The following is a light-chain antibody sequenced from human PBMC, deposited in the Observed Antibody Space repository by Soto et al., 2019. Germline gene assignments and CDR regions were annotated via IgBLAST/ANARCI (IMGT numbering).Light chain of an antibody. V-gene: IGKV1-9*01. Sequence: DIQLTQSPSFLSASAGDRVTITCRASQGISSYLAWYQQKPGKAPMLLIYGASTLQSGVPSRFSGSGSGTEFTLTISSLQPEDFATYYCQQLHSYPITFGQVT. J-gene: IGKJ5*01. CDR1: QGISSY. CDR3: QQLHSYPIT. CDR2: GAS.